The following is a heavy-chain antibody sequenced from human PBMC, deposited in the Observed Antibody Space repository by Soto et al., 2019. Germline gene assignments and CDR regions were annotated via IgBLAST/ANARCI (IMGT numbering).Heavy chain of an antibody. J-gene: IGHJ4*02. CDR2: INPSGGST. CDR1: GYTFTSYY. V-gene: IGHV1-46*01. Sequence: ASVKVSCKASGYTFTSYYMHWVRQAPGQGLEWMGIINPSGGSTSYAQKFQGRVTMTMDMSTTTVYMELSNLSPDDTAVYYCGRGRSGQIVVFYWAQGTLVTVSS. CDR3: GRGRSGQIVVFY. D-gene: IGHD5-12*01.